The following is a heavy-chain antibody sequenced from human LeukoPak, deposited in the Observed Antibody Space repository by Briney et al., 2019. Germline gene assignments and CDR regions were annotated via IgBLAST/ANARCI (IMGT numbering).Heavy chain of an antibody. Sequence: SETLSLTCAVSGGSISSGGYPWSWIRQPPGKGLEWIGYIYHSGSTYCNPSLKSRVTISVDRSKNQFSLKLSSVTAADTAVYYCARGSSALDFDYWGQGTLVTVSS. V-gene: IGHV4-30-2*01. CDR2: IYHSGST. CDR3: ARGSSALDFDY. CDR1: GGSISSGGYP. D-gene: IGHD1-1*01. J-gene: IGHJ4*02.